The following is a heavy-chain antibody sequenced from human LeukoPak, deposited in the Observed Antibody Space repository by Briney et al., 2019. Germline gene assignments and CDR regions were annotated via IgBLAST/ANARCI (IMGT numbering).Heavy chain of an antibody. CDR2: IGTAGDT. CDR3: AREGLGAAGFDY. J-gene: IGHJ4*02. D-gene: IGHD6-13*01. V-gene: IGHV3-13*01. CDR1: GFTSSSYD. Sequence: PGGSLRLSCAVSGFTSSSYDMHWVRQATGKGLEWVSAIGTAGDTYYAGSVKGRFTISRENAKNALYLQMNSLRAGDTAVYYCAREGLGAAGFDYWGQGALVTVSS.